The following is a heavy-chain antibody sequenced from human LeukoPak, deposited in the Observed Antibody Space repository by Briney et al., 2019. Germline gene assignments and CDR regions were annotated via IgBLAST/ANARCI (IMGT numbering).Heavy chain of an antibody. D-gene: IGHD6-13*01. CDR2: IYPGDSDT. CDR3: ASNSYSSNYYADY. Sequence: GESLKISCKGSGYSFTSYWIGWVRQMPGKGLEWMGIIYPGDSDTRYSPSFQGQVTISADKSISTAYLQWSSLKASDIAMYYCASNSYSSNYYADYWGQGTLVTVSS. CDR1: GYSFTSYW. V-gene: IGHV5-51*01. J-gene: IGHJ4*02.